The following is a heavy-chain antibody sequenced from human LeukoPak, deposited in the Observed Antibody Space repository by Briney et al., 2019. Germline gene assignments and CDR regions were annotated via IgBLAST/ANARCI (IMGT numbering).Heavy chain of an antibody. Sequence: GESLKISCKGSGYSFPNYWIGWVRQLPGKGLEWMGIIYPGDSDTTYKPSFQGQVTISADKSISTAYLQWSSLKASDTAIYYCARPNGDLQELGVGPFDIWGQGTVVTVSS. V-gene: IGHV5-51*01. J-gene: IGHJ3*02. D-gene: IGHD7-27*01. CDR3: ARPNGDLQELGVGPFDI. CDR2: IYPGDSDT. CDR1: GYSFPNYW.